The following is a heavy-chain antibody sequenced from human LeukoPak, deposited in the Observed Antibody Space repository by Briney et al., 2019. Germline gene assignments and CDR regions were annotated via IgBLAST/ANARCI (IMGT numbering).Heavy chain of an antibody. CDR3: SIVATIASDY. Sequence: GSLRLSCAASGFTFSSYAMSWVRQAPGKGLEWASAISGSGGSTYYADSVKGRFTISRDNSKNTLYLQMNSLRAEDTAVYYCSIVATIASDYWGQGTLVTVSS. CDR1: GFTFSSYA. J-gene: IGHJ4*02. V-gene: IGHV3-23*01. D-gene: IGHD5-12*01. CDR2: ISGSGGST.